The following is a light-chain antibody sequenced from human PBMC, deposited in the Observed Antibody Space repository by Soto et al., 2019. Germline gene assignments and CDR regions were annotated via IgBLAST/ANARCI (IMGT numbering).Light chain of an antibody. CDR3: SSYTRSSTNV. V-gene: IGLV2-14*01. J-gene: IGLJ1*01. CDR2: EVT. Sequence: QSALTQPASVSASPGQSIAISCSGTSSDVGAYDYVSWYQHHPGKAPKLIIYEVTYRPSGVSNRFAASKSGNTASLTISGLQAEDEDDYYCSSYTRSSTNVFGTGTKLTVL. CDR1: SSDVGAYDY.